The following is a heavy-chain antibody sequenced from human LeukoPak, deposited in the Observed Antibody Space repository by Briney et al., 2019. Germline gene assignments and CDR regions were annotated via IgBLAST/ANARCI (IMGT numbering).Heavy chain of an antibody. CDR3: ARDGPGPIAVAGSRFDP. V-gene: IGHV3-7*01. CDR2: IKQDGSEK. Sequence: GGSLRLSCAASGFTFSSYWMSWVRQAPGKGLEWVANIKQDGSEKYYVDSVKGRFTISRDNAKNSLYLQMNSLRAEDTAVYYCARDGPGPIAVAGSRFDPWGQGTLVTVSS. D-gene: IGHD6-19*01. J-gene: IGHJ5*02. CDR1: GFTFSSYW.